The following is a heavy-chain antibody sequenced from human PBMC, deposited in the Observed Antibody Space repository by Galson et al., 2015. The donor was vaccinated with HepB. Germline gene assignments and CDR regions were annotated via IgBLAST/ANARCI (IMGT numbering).Heavy chain of an antibody. D-gene: IGHD6-19*01. J-gene: IGHJ6*02. V-gene: IGHV3-30*18. Sequence: SLRLSCAASGFTFSSYGMHWVRQAPGKGLEWVAVISYDGSNKYYADSVKGRFTISRDNSKNTLYLQMNSLRAEDTAVYYCAKRDMGGSGWYSDYYYYGMDVWGQGTTVTVSS. CDR1: GFTFSSYG. CDR3: AKRDMGGSGWYSDYYYYGMDV. CDR2: ISYDGSNK.